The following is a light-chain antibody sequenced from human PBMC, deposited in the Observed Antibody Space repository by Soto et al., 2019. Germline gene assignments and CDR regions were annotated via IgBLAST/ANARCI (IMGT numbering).Light chain of an antibody. CDR2: DVS. CDR3: SSYTSSSLYV. Sequence: QSVLTQPASVSGSPGQSITISCTGTSSDVGGYNYVSWYQQRPGKAPKLMIYDVSNRPSGVFNRFSGSKSGNTASLTISGLQAEDEADYYCSSYTSSSLYVFGTGTKVTVL. J-gene: IGLJ1*01. CDR1: SSDVGGYNY. V-gene: IGLV2-14*01.